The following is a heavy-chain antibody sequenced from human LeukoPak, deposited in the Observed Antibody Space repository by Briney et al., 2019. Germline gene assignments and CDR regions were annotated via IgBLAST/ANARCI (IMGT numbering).Heavy chain of an antibody. D-gene: IGHD3-10*01. Sequence: PGGSLRLSCAASGFSISNDWMSWVRQAPGKGLEWVARVKSRSAGETTDYAAPVKGRFTTSRDDSKNTLYLKMNSLKTEDTAVYYCTLIQGWGSGSYYRDFWGQGTLVTVSS. CDR1: GFSISNDW. CDR2: VKSRSAGETT. CDR3: TLIQGWGSGSYYRDF. J-gene: IGHJ4*02. V-gene: IGHV3-15*01.